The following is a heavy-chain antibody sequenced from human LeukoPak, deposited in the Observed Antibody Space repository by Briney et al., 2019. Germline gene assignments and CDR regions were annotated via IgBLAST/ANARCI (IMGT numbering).Heavy chain of an antibody. CDR3: ARDLIVPVGLTGSGSYSTDY. Sequence: PSETLSLTCTVSGGSISRNNYYWGWIRQPPGKGLEGIGSIYYSGSTYYNPSLKSRVTISVDTSKNQFSLKLSSVTAADTAVYYCARDLIVPVGLTGSGSYSTDYWGQGTPVTVSS. J-gene: IGHJ4*02. D-gene: IGHD3-10*01. V-gene: IGHV4-39*07. CDR2: IYYSGST. CDR1: GGSISRNNYY.